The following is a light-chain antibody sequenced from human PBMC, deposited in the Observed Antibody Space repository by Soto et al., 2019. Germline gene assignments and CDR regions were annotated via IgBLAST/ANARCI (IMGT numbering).Light chain of an antibody. J-gene: IGKJ4*01. V-gene: IGKV3-11*01. Sequence: EIVLTQSPATLSLSPGERATLSCRASQSVSIYLAWYQQKPGQAPRLLIYDASNRVIGIPARFSGSGSGTDVSLTISSLEPEYFAVDYCQQRSSWPLTFGGGTKVEIK. CDR3: QQRSSWPLT. CDR1: QSVSIY. CDR2: DAS.